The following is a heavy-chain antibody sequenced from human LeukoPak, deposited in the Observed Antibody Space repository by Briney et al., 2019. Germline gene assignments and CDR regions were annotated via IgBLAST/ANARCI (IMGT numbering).Heavy chain of an antibody. J-gene: IGHJ4*02. CDR2: IYYSGAT. CDR1: GGSITSSGHY. Sequence: SETLYLTCTVSGGSITSSGHYWGWIRQPPGQGLEWIGSIYYSGATYDKPSLKSRLTISVDTSKNQFSLKLSSVTAADTAVYYCASHKWLEPTDYWGQGTLVTVSS. D-gene: IGHD6-19*01. V-gene: IGHV4-39*01. CDR3: ASHKWLEPTDY.